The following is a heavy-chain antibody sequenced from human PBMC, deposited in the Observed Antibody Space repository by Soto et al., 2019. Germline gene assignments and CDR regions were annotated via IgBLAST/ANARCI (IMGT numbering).Heavy chain of an antibody. CDR2: IIPIFGTA. CDR1: GGTFSSYA. V-gene: IGHV1-69*13. CDR3: ARERWLQEAYYYYGMDV. J-gene: IGHJ6*02. Sequence: SVKVSCKASGGTFSSYAISWVRQTPGQGLEWMGGIIPIFGTANYAQKFQGRVTITADESTSTAYMELSSLRSEDTAVYYCARERWLQEAYYYYGMDVWGQGTTVTVSS. D-gene: IGHD5-12*01.